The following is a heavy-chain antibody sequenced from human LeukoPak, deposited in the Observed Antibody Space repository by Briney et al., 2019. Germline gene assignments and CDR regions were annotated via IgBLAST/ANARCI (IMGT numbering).Heavy chain of an antibody. D-gene: IGHD2-2*01. CDR1: GYSISSGYY. J-gene: IGHJ4*02. Sequence: SETLSLNCAVSGYSISSGYYWGWIRQPPGKGLEWIGSIYHSGSTYYNPSLKSRVTISVDTSKNQFSLKLSSVTAADTAVYYCARAPGDCSSTSRYASPFDYWGQGTLVTVSS. V-gene: IGHV4-38-2*01. CDR2: IYHSGST. CDR3: ARAPGDCSSTSRYASPFDY.